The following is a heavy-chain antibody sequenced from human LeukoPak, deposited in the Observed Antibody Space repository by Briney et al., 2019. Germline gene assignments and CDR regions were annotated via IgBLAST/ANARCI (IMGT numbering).Heavy chain of an antibody. CDR1: GFRFSNSW. V-gene: IGHV3-74*01. J-gene: IGHJ4*02. D-gene: IGHD3-10*01. CDR3: ARGADHGGSYYPD. Sequence: PGRSLRLSCAASGFRFSNSWTYWVRHGPGKGPVWVSRMKTDGTRIEYADSVKGRFTISRDNAKNTLFLQMSSLRVEDTAVYYCARGADHGGSYYPDWGQGTRVTVSS. CDR2: MKTDGTRI.